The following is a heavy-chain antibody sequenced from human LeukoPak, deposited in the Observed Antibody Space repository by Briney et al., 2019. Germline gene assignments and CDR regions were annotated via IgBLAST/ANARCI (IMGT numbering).Heavy chain of an antibody. V-gene: IGHV1-2*02. D-gene: IGHD5-12*01. CDR1: GYTFIGNF. Sequence: ASVKVSCKAAGYTFIGNFIHWVRQAPGQGLARMGWINPNSGGTQYAERFQGRVTMTRDTSINTAYMELSGLTSDDTVVYYCVRVYSGYENFDYWGQGTLVTVSS. CDR2: INPNSGGT. CDR3: VRVYSGYENFDY. J-gene: IGHJ4*02.